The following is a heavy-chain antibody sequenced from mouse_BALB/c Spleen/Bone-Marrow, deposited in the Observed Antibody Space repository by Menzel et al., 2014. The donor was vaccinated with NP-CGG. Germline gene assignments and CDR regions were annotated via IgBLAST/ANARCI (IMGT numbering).Heavy chain of an antibody. Sequence: DVHLVESGGGLAKPGGALQLPCAASGFTFSSYAMSWVRQTPEKRLEWVASISSAGSTYYPNSVKGRFTVSRDNARNILYLQMSSLRSEDTAMYYCVRWTTYPLMDYWSQGTSRTVSS. CDR3: VRWTTYPLMDY. CDR2: ISSAGST. J-gene: IGHJ4*01. D-gene: IGHD5-5*01. V-gene: IGHV5-6-5*01. CDR1: GFTFSSYA.